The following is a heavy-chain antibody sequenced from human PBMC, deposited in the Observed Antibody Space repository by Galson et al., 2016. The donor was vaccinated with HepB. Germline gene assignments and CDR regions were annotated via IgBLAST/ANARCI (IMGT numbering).Heavy chain of an antibody. CDR1: GYTFTSYG. J-gene: IGHJ5*01. D-gene: IGHD2-21*02. Sequence: SVKVSCKASGYTFTSYGIGWVRQAPGQGLEWMGWISAYNAYRDYPQKLQGRVTMTTDTSTSTAYIELSSLRSDDTAVYYCARSGDGNWFESWGQGTLVTVSS. V-gene: IGHV1-18*04. CDR3: ARSGDGNWFES. CDR2: ISAYNAYR.